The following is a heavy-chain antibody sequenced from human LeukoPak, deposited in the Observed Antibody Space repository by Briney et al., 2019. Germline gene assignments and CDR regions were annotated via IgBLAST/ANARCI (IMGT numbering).Heavy chain of an antibody. CDR3: AKDTSPDYYYYYGMDV. D-gene: IGHD1-1*01. Sequence: PGGSLRLSCTASGFTFSSYAMSWVRQAPGKGLEWVSAISGSGGSTYYADSVKGRFTISRDNSKNTLYLQMNSLRAEDTAVYYCAKDTSPDYYYYYGMDVWGQGTTVTVSS. CDR1: GFTFSSYA. J-gene: IGHJ6*02. V-gene: IGHV3-23*01. CDR2: ISGSGGST.